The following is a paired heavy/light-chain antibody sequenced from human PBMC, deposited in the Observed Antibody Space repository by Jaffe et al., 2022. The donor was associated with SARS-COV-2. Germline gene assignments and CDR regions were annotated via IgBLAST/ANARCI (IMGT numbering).Light chain of an antibody. CDR2: GAS. CDR3: QQYNFWYT. Sequence: EIVLTQSPATLSVSPGERATLSCRANQTVSSNLAWYQQKPGQAPRLLIYGASTRASGIPARFSGSGSGTEFTLTISNLQSEDFAVYYCQQYNFWYTFGQGTKLEI. CDR1: QTVSSN. J-gene: IGKJ2*01. V-gene: IGKV3-15*01.
Heavy chain of an antibody. Sequence: QVQLVESGGGLVKPGGSLRLSCAASGFAFSDYYMAWIRQAPGKGLEYVSYIRHDSTTFAHADPVKGRFTISRDNARNSLYLQMNSLRVEDTAVYYCARGSIITLHYMDVWGIGTTVTVSS. J-gene: IGHJ6*03. D-gene: IGHD3-10*01. V-gene: IGHV3-11*01. CDR2: IRHDSTTF. CDR3: ARGSIITLHYMDV. CDR1: GFAFSDYY.